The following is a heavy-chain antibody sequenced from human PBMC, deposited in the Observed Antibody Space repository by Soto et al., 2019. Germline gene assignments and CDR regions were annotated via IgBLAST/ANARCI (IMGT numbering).Heavy chain of an antibody. D-gene: IGHD3-10*01. CDR3: AKRFFGSGSPPGAFDV. CDR1: GFTFTNYA. CDR2: ISSSGNGT. Sequence: PGGSLRLSCAASGFTFTNYAMNWVRQAPGKGPEWVSFISSSGNGTYYADSVKGRFTISRDNSKNTLYLQMNNLRAEDTAIYYCAKRFFGSGSPPGAFDVWGQGTMVTVSS. V-gene: IGHV3-23*01. J-gene: IGHJ3*01.